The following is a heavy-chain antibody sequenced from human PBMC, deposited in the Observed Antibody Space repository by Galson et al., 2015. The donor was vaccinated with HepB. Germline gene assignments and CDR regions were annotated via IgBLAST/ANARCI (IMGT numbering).Heavy chain of an antibody. Sequence: SLRLSCAASGFTFSSYSMNWIRRAPGKGLEWVSFISSSSTTISYADSVKGRFTISRDDAKNSLYLQMNSLRAEDTAVYYCARDLTGYSSTWRRYWFFDLWGRGTLVTVSS. D-gene: IGHD6-13*01. J-gene: IGHJ2*01. CDR1: GFTFSSYS. V-gene: IGHV3-48*04. CDR2: ISSSSTTI. CDR3: ARDLTGYSSTWRRYWFFDL.